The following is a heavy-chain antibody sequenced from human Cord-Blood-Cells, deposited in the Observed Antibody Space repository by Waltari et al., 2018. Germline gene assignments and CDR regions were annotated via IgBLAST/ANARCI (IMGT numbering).Heavy chain of an antibody. Sequence: EVQLVESGGGLVQPGGSLRLSCAASGFTFSSYWMSWVRQAPGKGLEWVANIKQDGSEKYYVDSVKGRFTISRDNAKNSLYLQMNSLRAEDTAVYYCAREGGRLLWFRELGYFDYWGQGTLVTVSS. CDR1: GFTFSSYW. CDR3: AREGGRLLWFRELGYFDY. CDR2: IKQDGSEK. V-gene: IGHV3-7*01. J-gene: IGHJ4*02. D-gene: IGHD3-10*01.